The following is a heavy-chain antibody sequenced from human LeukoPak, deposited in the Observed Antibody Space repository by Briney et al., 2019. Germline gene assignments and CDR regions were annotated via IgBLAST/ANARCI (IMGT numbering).Heavy chain of an antibody. CDR3: ASSLFLEWLFPGWSFDI. Sequence: PGGSLRLSCAASGFTFSSYSMNWVRQAPGKGLEWVSSISSSSGYIYYADSVKGRFTISRDNAKNSLYLQMNSLRAEDTAVYYCASSLFLEWLFPGWSFDIWGQGTMVTVSS. D-gene: IGHD3-3*01. CDR1: GFTFSSYS. CDR2: ISSSSGYI. J-gene: IGHJ3*02. V-gene: IGHV3-21*01.